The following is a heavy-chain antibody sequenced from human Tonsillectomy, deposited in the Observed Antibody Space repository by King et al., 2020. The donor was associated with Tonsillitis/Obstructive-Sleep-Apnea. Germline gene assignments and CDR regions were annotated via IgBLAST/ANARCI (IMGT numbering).Heavy chain of an antibody. CDR1: GYSFTSYW. J-gene: IGHJ3*02. V-gene: IGHV5-51*01. Sequence: QLVQSGAEVKKPGESLKISCKGSGYSFTSYWIGWVRQMPGKGLEWMGIIYPGDSDTRYSPSCQGQVTISADQSISTAYLQWSSLKASDTAMYYGARVSVRGVIISPDAFDIWGQGTMVTVSS. CDR3: ARVSVRGVIISPDAFDI. CDR2: IYPGDSDT. D-gene: IGHD3-10*01.